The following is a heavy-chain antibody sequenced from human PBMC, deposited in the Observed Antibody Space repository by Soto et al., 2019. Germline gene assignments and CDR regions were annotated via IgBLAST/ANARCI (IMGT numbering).Heavy chain of an antibody. CDR1: GGTLNNYA. J-gene: IGHJ4*02. V-gene: IGHV1-69*13. CDR2: ILPVSAPP. Sequence: SVKVSCKASGGTLNNYAINWVRQAPGQGLEWMGGILPVSAPPDYAQKFQGRVSITADHSTSTVYMELSRLKSDDTAVYFCATDSNYDVSNSFWGQGTMVTVYS. D-gene: IGHD3-3*01. CDR3: ATDSNYDVSNSF.